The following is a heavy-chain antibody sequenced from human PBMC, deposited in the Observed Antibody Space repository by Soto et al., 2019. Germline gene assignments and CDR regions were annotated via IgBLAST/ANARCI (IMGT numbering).Heavy chain of an antibody. CDR1: VFIFINYS. V-gene: IGHV3-21*01. D-gene: IGHD2-2*02. CDR2: ISSRSDI. Sequence: PGGSLRLSCVCSVFIFINYSINWVRQAPGKGLEWVSSISSRSDIYYAESVKGRFTISRDNAKNSVSLQMNSLRAEDTAVYYCAREYTAWPLAYGLDVWGQGTTVTVSS. CDR3: AREYTAWPLAYGLDV. J-gene: IGHJ6*02.